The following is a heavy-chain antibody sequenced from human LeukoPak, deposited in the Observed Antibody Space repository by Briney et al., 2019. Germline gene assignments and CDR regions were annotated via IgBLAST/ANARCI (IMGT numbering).Heavy chain of an antibody. D-gene: IGHD3-10*01. CDR3: ARSNSDGKRITMVRGAYYFDY. CDR1: GYTFTSYA. J-gene: IGHJ4*02. CDR2: INAGNGNT. V-gene: IGHV1-3*01. Sequence: ASVKVSCKASGYTFTSYAMHWERQAPGQRLEWMGWINAGNGNTKYSQKFQGRVTITRDTSASTAYMELSSLRSEDTAVYYCARSNSDGKRITMVRGAYYFDYWGQGTLVTVSS.